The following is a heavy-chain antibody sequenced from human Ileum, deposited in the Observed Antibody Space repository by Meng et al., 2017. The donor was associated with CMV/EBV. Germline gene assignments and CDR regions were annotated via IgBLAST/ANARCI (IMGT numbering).Heavy chain of an antibody. CDR2: IYWDDDK. CDR3: AHRRGIEEYFQH. CDR1: AFSLSTTGVG. J-gene: IGHJ1*01. D-gene: IGHD6-13*01. Sequence: LQHSGPTLVKPTPTLTLTGTFSAFSLSTTGVGVGWIRQPPGKALEWLALIYWDDDKRYSPSLKSRLTITKDTSKNQVVLTMTNMDPVDTATYYCAHRRGIEEYFQHWGQGTLVTVSS. V-gene: IGHV2-5*02.